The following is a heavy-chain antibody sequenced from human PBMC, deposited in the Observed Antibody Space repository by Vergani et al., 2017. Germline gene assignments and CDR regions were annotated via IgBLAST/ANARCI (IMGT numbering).Heavy chain of an antibody. CDR1: GGPISSVSYY. CDR3: ARGGYTAMGDY. Sequence: QVQLQESGPGLVKPSQTLSLTCTVSGGPISSVSYYWSWIRQPAGKGLEWIGCIYTSGSTNYNPSLKSGVTISVDTSKNQFSLKLSSVTAADTAVYYCARGGYTAMGDYWGQGTLVTVSS. V-gene: IGHV4-61*02. D-gene: IGHD5-18*01. J-gene: IGHJ4*02. CDR2: IYTSGST.